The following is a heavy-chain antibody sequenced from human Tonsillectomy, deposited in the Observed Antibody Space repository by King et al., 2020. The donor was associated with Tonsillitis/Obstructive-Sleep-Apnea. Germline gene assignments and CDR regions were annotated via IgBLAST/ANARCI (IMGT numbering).Heavy chain of an antibody. Sequence: LQLQESGPGLVKPSQTLSLTCTVSGGSISSGGYYWSWIRQHPGKGLEWIGYIYDSGSTYNNPSLKSRVTISVDTSKNQFSLQLSSVTAADTAVYYCASEVTTGAFDYWGQRTLVTVSS. CDR2: IYDSGST. D-gene: IGHD4-17*01. CDR3: ASEVTTGAFDY. V-gene: IGHV4-31*03. CDR1: GGSISSGGYY. J-gene: IGHJ4*02.